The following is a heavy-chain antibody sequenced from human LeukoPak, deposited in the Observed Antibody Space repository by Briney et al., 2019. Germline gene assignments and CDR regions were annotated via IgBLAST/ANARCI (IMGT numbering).Heavy chain of an antibody. D-gene: IGHD1-26*01. Sequence: GASVKVSCKASGYTFTSYGISWVRRAPGQGLEWMGWISAYNGNTNYAQKLQGRVTMTTDTSASTAYMELRSLRSDDTAVYYCARVEVGAYDAFDIWGQGTMVTVSS. CDR3: ARVEVGAYDAFDI. J-gene: IGHJ3*02. CDR2: ISAYNGNT. V-gene: IGHV1-18*01. CDR1: GYTFTSYG.